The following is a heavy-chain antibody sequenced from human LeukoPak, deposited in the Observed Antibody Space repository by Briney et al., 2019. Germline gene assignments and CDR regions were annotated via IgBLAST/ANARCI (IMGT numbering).Heavy chain of an antibody. V-gene: IGHV3-53*01. CDR2: IYSGGST. D-gene: IGHD1-1*01. CDR1: GFTVSSNH. J-gene: IGHJ4*02. CDR3: ARGPAGYN. Sequence: GGSLRLSCAASGFTVSSNHMSWVRQAPGKGLEWVSVIYSGGSTDYADSVKGRFTISRDNMKNTLYLQMNSLRAEDTAVYYCARGPAGYNWGQGTLVTFSS.